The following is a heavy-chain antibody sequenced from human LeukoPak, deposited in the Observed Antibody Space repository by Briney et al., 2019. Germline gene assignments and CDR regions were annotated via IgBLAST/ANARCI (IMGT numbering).Heavy chain of an antibody. D-gene: IGHD6-25*01. J-gene: IGHJ6*02. CDR2: IVPTDSYT. CDR3: ARQAVDYYYGMDV. CDR1: GYSFTTYW. Sequence: GESLRISCKGSGYSFTTYWISWVRQMPGKALEWMGRIVPTDSYTNYSPSFQGHVTMSADRSISTAYLQWSSLKASDTALYYCARQAVDYYYGMDVWGQGTTVTVSS. V-gene: IGHV5-10-1*01.